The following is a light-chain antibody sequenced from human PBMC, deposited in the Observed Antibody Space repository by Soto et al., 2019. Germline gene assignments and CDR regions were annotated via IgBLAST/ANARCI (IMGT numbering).Light chain of an antibody. J-gene: IGKJ2*01. CDR2: DAS. Sequence: DIQMTQSPSTLSASVGDRVTIACRASQSIDSWLAWYQQKPGKAPKFLIYDASDLESGVPARFSGSGSGTDFTRTISSLHPDDFSDSYCLQYGGKPFTFGQVTKVEIK. V-gene: IGKV1-5*01. CDR1: QSIDSW. CDR3: LQYGGKPFT.